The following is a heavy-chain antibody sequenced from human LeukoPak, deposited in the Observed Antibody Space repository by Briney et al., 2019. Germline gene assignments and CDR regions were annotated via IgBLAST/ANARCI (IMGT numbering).Heavy chain of an antibody. V-gene: IGHV3-20*04. CDR3: ATHRSGSYVDALDI. CDR2: INWNGDST. J-gene: IGHJ3*02. D-gene: IGHD3-10*01. CDR1: GLNFDDHA. Sequence: GGSLRLSCAPSGLNFDDHAMSWVRQGPGKGLEWVSGINWNGDSTGYVASVKGRLTISRDNAKNSLSLQMNSLRAEDTALYYCATHRSGSYVDALDIWGHGTMVTVSS.